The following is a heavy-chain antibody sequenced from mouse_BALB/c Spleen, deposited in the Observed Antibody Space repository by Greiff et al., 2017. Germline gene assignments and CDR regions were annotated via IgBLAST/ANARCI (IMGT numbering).Heavy chain of an antibody. CDR1: GFTFSSYW. CDR2: IRLKSDNYAT. V-gene: IGHV6-6*02. Sequence: EVKLMESGGGLVQPGGSMKLSCVASGFTFSSYWMSWVRQSPEKGLEWVAEIRLKSDNYATHYAESVKGKFTISRDDSKSRLYLQMNSLRAEDTGIYYCTGVWRAWFAYWGQGTLVTVSA. J-gene: IGHJ3*01. CDR3: TGVWRAWFAY. D-gene: IGHD2-10*02.